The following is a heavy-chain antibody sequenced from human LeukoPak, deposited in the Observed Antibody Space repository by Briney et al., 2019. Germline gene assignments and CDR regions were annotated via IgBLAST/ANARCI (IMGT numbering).Heavy chain of an antibody. CDR3: ARGGSYDSSGYPDY. Sequence: GASVKVSCKASGGTFSSYAISWVRQAPGQGLEWMGIINPSGGSTSYAQKFRGRVTMTRDTSTSTVYMELSSLRSEDTAVYYCARGGSYDSSGYPDYWGQGTLVTVSS. V-gene: IGHV1-46*01. D-gene: IGHD3-22*01. CDR2: INPSGGST. CDR1: GGTFSSYA. J-gene: IGHJ4*02.